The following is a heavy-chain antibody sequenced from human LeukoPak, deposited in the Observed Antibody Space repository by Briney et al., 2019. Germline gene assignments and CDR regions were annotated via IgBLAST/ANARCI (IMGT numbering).Heavy chain of an antibody. D-gene: IGHD6-6*01. J-gene: IGHJ6*03. Sequence: PSQTLSPTCTVSGGSISSGDYYWTWIRQPPGKGLEWIGYIYYSGSTYYNPSLKSRVTISVDTSKNQFSLKLSSVTAADTAVYYCARTTYSSSSGRYYYYMDVWGKGTTVTVSS. V-gene: IGHV4-30-4*08. CDR3: ARTTYSSSSGRYYYYMDV. CDR1: GGSISSGDYY. CDR2: IYYSGST.